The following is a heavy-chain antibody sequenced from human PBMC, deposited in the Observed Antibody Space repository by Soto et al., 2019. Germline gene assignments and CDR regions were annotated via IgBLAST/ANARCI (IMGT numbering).Heavy chain of an antibody. J-gene: IGHJ4*02. CDR1: GFTFSSYA. CDR2: ISGSGGST. D-gene: IGHD3-10*01. CDR3: AKGTPHQRLLWFGQTRKPH. V-gene: IGHV3-23*01. Sequence: EVQLLESGGGLVQPGGSLRLSCAASGFTFSSYAMSWVRQAPGTGLEWVSAISGSGGSTYYADSVKGRFTISRDNSKNTLYLQMNSLRAEDTAVYYCAKGTPHQRLLWFGQTRKPHWGQGTLVTVSS.